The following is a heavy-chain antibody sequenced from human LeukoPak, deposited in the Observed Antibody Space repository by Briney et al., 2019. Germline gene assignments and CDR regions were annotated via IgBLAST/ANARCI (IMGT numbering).Heavy chain of an antibody. CDR1: GYTFTSYG. CDR3: ARPLYYSTGAFDP. Sequence: GASVKVSCKASGYTFTSYGISWVRQAPGQRLEWMGWINAGNGNTKYSQEFQGRVTITRDTSASTAYMELSSLRSEDMAVYYCARPLYYSTGAFDPWGQGTLVTVSS. J-gene: IGHJ5*02. CDR2: INAGNGNT. V-gene: IGHV1-3*03. D-gene: IGHD2-8*02.